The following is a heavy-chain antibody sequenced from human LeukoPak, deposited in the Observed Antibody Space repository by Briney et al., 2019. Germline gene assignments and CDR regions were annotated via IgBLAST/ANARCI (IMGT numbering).Heavy chain of an antibody. V-gene: IGHV3-21*01. Sequence: GGSLRLSCAASGFTFNNYAMNWVRQAPGKGLEWVSSISSSSSYIYYADSVKGRFTISRDNAKNSLYLQMNSLRAEDTAVYYCAKGDDFWSGYYTCDLDYWGQGTLVTVSS. CDR2: ISSSSSYI. J-gene: IGHJ4*02. D-gene: IGHD3-3*01. CDR1: GFTFNNYA. CDR3: AKGDDFWSGYYTCDLDY.